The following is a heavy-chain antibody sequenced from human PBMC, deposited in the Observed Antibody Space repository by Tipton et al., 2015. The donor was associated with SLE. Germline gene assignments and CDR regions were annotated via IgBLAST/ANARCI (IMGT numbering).Heavy chain of an antibody. CDR3: ARYVGFYWYFDL. V-gene: IGHV3-30*02. CDR2: IRYDGSNK. CDR1: GFTFSSYG. J-gene: IGHJ2*01. Sequence: SLRLSCAASGFTFSSYGMHWVRQAPGKGLEWVAFIRYDGSNKYYADSVKGRFTISRDNSKNTLYLQMNSLRAEDTAVYYCARYVGFYWYFDLWGRGTLVTVSS. D-gene: IGHD2-15*01.